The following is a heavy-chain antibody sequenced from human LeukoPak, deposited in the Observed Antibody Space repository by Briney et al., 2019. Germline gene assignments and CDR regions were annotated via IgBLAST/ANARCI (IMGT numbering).Heavy chain of an antibody. Sequence: ASVKVSCKASGYTFTSYDINWVRQATGQGLEWMGWINPNSGNTGYAQKFQGRVTMTRNTSISTAYMELSSLRSEDTAVYYCARAICSGGSCRHDAFDIWGQGTMVTVSS. CDR1: GYTFTSYD. CDR3: ARAICSGGSCRHDAFDI. V-gene: IGHV1-8*01. D-gene: IGHD2-15*01. J-gene: IGHJ3*02. CDR2: INPNSGNT.